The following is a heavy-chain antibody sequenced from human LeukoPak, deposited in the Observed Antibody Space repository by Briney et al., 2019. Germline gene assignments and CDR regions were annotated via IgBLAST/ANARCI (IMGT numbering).Heavy chain of an antibody. V-gene: IGHV4-59*08. D-gene: IGHD1-26*01. CDR3: AWSSADYYYYSMDV. J-gene: IGHJ6*02. CDR1: GGSISSYY. CDR2: IYYSGST. Sequence: SETLSLTCTVSGGSISSYYWSWIRQPPGKGLEWIGYIYYSGSTNYNPSLKSRVTISVDTSKNQFSLKLSSVTAADTAVYYCAWSSADYYYYSMDVWGQGTTVTVSS.